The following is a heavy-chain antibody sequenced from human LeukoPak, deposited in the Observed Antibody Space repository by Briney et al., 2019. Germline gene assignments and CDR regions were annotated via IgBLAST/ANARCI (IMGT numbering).Heavy chain of an antibody. D-gene: IGHD6-13*01. V-gene: IGHV3-15*01. Sequence: GGSLRLSCAASGFTFSNAWMSWVRQAPGKGLEWVGRIKSKTDGGTTDYAAPVKGRFTISRDDSKNTLYLQMNSLKTEDTAVYYCTTEIAAAVDNWFDPWGQGTLVTVSP. CDR1: GFTFSNAW. CDR2: IKSKTDGGTT. CDR3: TTEIAAAVDNWFDP. J-gene: IGHJ5*02.